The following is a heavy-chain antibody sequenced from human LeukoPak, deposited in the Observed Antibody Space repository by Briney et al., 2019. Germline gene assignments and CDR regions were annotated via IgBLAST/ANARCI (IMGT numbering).Heavy chain of an antibody. Sequence: GGSLRLSCAASGFTFSSYGMSWVRQAPGKGLEWVSYISSGSSTISYVDSVKGRFTISRDNAKNSLYLQMNSLRGEDTAVYYCAREDRIVVVTAFSYYFDYWGQGTLVTVSS. J-gene: IGHJ4*02. CDR1: GFTFSSYG. CDR2: ISSGSSTI. V-gene: IGHV3-48*01. D-gene: IGHD2-21*02. CDR3: AREDRIVVVTAFSYYFDY.